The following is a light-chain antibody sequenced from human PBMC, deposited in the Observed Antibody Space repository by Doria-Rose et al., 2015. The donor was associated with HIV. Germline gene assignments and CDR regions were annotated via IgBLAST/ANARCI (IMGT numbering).Light chain of an antibody. CDR3: QHYYNPPAT. CDR2: AAS. CDR1: QGISDS. Sequence: DIQMTQSPSSLSASVGDRVTITCRASQGISDSLAWYQQKPGKAPKLLLYAASRLDSGVPSRSGGSGSGTVYTPTISCLQPEDFAIYYYQHYYNPPATFGGGTKVDIK. J-gene: IGKJ4*01. V-gene: IGKV1-NL1*01.